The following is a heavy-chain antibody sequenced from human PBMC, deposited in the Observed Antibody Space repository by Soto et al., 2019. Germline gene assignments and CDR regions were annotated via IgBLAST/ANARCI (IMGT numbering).Heavy chain of an antibody. V-gene: IGHV4-30-4*01. CDR1: GCSISSGDYY. CDR3: ASRVVDAGYFDY. CDR2: ISYSGST. Sequence: PSEALSLTGAVSGCSISSGDYYWSWIRQPPGKGLEWIGYISYSGSTFYNPSLKSRLTISVDTSKNQFSLKLSSVTAADTAVYYCASRVVDAGYFDYWGQGTLVTVAS. D-gene: IGHD2-15*01. J-gene: IGHJ4*02.